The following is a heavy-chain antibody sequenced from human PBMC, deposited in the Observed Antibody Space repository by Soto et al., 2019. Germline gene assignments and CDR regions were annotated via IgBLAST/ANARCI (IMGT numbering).Heavy chain of an antibody. J-gene: IGHJ5*02. V-gene: IGHV1-46*01. Sequence: QVQLVQSGAEVKKPGASVKVSCKASGYTFTSYYMHWVRQAPGQGLEWMGIINPSGGSTSYAQKFQGRVTMTRDTSTSTVYMELSSLRSEDTAVYYCARDGYYDSSGYYGILPCVPWGQGTLVTVSS. CDR2: INPSGGST. D-gene: IGHD3-22*01. CDR1: GYTFTSYY. CDR3: ARDGYYDSSGYYGILPCVP.